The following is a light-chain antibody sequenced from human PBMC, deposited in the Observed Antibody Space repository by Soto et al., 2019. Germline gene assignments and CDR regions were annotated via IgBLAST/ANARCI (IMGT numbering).Light chain of an antibody. V-gene: IGKV1-5*01. J-gene: IGKJ1*01. CDR2: DAS. Sequence: DIQMTQSPSTLSASVRDRVTITCRASQSISSWLAWYQQKPGKAPKLLIYDASSLESGVPSRFSGSGSGTEFTLTISSLQPDDFATYYCQQYNSQWTFGQGTKV. CDR3: QQYNSQWT. CDR1: QSISSW.